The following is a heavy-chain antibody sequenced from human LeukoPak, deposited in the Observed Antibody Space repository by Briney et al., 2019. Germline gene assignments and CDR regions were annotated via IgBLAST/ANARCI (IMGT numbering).Heavy chain of an antibody. Sequence: GRSLGLSCAASGFTSDDYAMHWVRQAPGKGLEWVSGISWNSGSIGYADSVKGRFTISRDNAKNSLYLQMNSLRAEDTALYYCAKDRVPAGETTIDYWGQGTLVTVSS. D-gene: IGHD1-1*01. CDR1: GFTSDDYA. J-gene: IGHJ4*02. CDR3: AKDRVPAGETTIDY. CDR2: ISWNSGSI. V-gene: IGHV3-9*02.